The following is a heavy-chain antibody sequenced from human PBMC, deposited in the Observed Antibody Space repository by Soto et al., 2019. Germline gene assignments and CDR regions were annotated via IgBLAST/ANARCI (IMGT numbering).Heavy chain of an antibody. Sequence: PGESLKIACKGSVYSFTSYWISWVRQMPGKGLEWMGRIDPSDSYTNYSPSFQGHVTISAGKSISTAYLQWSSLKASDTAMYYCAIYYDSSGYQFDYWGQGTLVTASS. J-gene: IGHJ4*02. CDR1: VYSFTSYW. CDR2: IDPSDSYT. V-gene: IGHV5-10-1*01. CDR3: AIYYDSSGYQFDY. D-gene: IGHD3-22*01.